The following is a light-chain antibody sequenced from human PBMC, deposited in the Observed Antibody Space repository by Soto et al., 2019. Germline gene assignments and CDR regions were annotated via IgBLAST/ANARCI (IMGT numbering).Light chain of an antibody. CDR2: STS. CDR3: LLYSGNTQV. CDR1: TGEGTNTNY. Sequence: QAVVTQETSLTVSPGGTVTLTCASSTGEGTNTNYLNWFQQKPGQAPKSLIHSTSIKHSWTPARFSGSLIGGKAALTLSAVQPEDEAEYYCLLYSGNTQVFGGGTKVTVL. V-gene: IGLV7-43*01. J-gene: IGLJ3*02.